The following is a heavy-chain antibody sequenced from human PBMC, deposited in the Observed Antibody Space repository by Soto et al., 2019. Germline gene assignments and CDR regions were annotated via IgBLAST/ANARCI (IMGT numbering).Heavy chain of an antibody. CDR2: INPNSGGT. J-gene: IGHJ3*02. D-gene: IGHD6-13*01. V-gene: IGHV1-2*02. CDR1: GYTFTGYY. CDR3: AREARIAAAGFAFDI. Sequence: WASVKVSCKASGYTFTGYYMHWVRQAPGQGLEWMGWINPNSGGTNYAQKFQGRVTMTRDTSISTAYMELSRLRSDDTAVYYCAREARIAAAGFAFDIWGQGTMVTVSS.